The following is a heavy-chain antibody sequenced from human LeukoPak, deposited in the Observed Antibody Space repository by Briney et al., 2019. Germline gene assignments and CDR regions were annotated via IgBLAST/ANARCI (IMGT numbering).Heavy chain of an antibody. D-gene: IGHD5-24*01. V-gene: IGHV1-46*01. CDR3: VRGYIYYWFDP. CDR2: INPSGGST. CDR1: GYTFTSYC. J-gene: IGHJ5*02. Sequence: ASVKVSCKASGYTFTSYCIQWVRQAPGQGLEWMGIINPSGGSTNYAQKFQGRVTMTRDMSTSTVYMELSSLRSEDTAVYYCVRGYIYYWFDPWGQGTLVTVSS.